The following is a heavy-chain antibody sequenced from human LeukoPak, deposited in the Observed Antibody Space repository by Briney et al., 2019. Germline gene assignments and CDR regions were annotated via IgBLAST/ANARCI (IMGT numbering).Heavy chain of an antibody. CDR3: AKIQQLATDYYYYYGMDV. Sequence: GGSLRLSCAASGFTFSSYGMHWVRQAPGKGLEWVAVISYDGSNKYYADSVKGRFTISRDNSKNTLYLQMNSLRAEDTAVYYCAKIQQLATDYYYYYGMDVWGQGTTVTVSS. V-gene: IGHV3-30*18. D-gene: IGHD6-13*01. CDR2: ISYDGSNK. CDR1: GFTFSSYG. J-gene: IGHJ6*02.